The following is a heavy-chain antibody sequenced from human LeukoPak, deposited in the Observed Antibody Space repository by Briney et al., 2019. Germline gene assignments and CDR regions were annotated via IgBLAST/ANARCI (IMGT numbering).Heavy chain of an antibody. CDR2: IKQDGSEK. V-gene: IGHV3-7*01. Sequence: GGSLRLSCAASGFTFSTCWMTWVRQAPGKGLEWVANIKQDGSEKYYVDSVKGRFTISRDNAKNSLFLQMNSLRAEDTAVYYCARDGIVGATTFDYWGQGTLVTVSS. J-gene: IGHJ4*02. D-gene: IGHD1-26*01. CDR1: GFTFSTCW. CDR3: ARDGIVGATTFDY.